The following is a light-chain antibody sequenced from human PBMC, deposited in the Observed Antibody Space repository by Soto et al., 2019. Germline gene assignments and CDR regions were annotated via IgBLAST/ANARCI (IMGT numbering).Light chain of an antibody. CDR2: RNN. V-gene: IGLV1-47*01. CDR3: AVWDDSLSGTYV. Sequence: HSVLTEPPSASGTPGQRVTISCSGSSSSIGSTYVYWYQQVPGTAPKLLIYRNNLRPSGVPDRFSGSKSGTSASLAISGLRSEDEADYSCAVWDDSLSGTYVLGYETKVTVL. J-gene: IGLJ1*01. CDR1: SSSIGSTY.